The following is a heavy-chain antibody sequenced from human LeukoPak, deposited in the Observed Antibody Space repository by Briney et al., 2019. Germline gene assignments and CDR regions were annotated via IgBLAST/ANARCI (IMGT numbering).Heavy chain of an antibody. J-gene: IGHJ4*02. CDR2: IIPIFGTQ. Sequence: SVKVSCKASGGTFNSFAISWVRQAPEQGLEWMGRIIPIFGTQNYAQKFQGRVTFTTDESTSTAHMELSSLRSEDTAVYYCARGDWNYREGSRTIDYWGQGTLVTVSS. V-gene: IGHV1-69*05. CDR1: GGTFNSFA. CDR3: ARGDWNYREGSRTIDY. D-gene: IGHD1-7*01.